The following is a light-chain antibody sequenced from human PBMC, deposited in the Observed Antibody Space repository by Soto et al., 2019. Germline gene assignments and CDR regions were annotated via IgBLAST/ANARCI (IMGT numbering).Light chain of an antibody. Sequence: QSALTQPPSAPGSPGQSVTISCTGTSSDIGGYNYVSWYQQHPGKAPKLIIYEVSKRPSGVSDRFSGSKSGNTASLTVSGLQAEDERDYYCTSYAGSNNLVFAGGTKLTVL. J-gene: IGLJ3*02. CDR2: EVS. V-gene: IGLV2-8*01. CDR3: TSYAGSNNLV. CDR1: SSDIGGYNY.